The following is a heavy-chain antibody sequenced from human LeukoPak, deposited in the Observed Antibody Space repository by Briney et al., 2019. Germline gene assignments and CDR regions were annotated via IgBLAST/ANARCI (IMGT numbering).Heavy chain of an antibody. D-gene: IGHD4-17*01. Sequence: GGSLRLSCAASGCTFSSYGMHWVRQAPGKGLEWVAFIRYDGSNKYYADSVKGRFTISRDNSKNTLYLQMNSLRAEDTAVYYCARERGKDGDYEIDYWGQGTLVTVSS. CDR3: ARERGKDGDYEIDY. CDR1: GCTFSSYG. J-gene: IGHJ4*02. CDR2: IRYDGSNK. V-gene: IGHV3-30*02.